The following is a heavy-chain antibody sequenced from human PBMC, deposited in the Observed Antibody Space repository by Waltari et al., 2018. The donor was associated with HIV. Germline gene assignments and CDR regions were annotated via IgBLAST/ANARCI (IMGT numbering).Heavy chain of an antibody. CDR3: TRDMSPRRSGWYFDL. J-gene: IGHJ2*01. D-gene: IGHD2-15*01. CDR1: GFTFGDYA. Sequence: EVQLVESGGGLVKPGRSLRLSCTASGFTFGDYAMSWFRQAPGKGLEWVGFIRRKAYGGTTEYAASVKGRFTISRDDSKSIAYLQMNSLKTEDTAVYYCTRDMSPRRSGWYFDLWGRGTLVTVSS. CDR2: IRRKAYGGTT. V-gene: IGHV3-49*05.